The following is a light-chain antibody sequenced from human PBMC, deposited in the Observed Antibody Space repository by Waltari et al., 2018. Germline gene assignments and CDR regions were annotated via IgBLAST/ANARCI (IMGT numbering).Light chain of an antibody. V-gene: IGLV2-14*03. CDR3: SSSTSSNTLA. CDR2: DVS. CDR1: SSDVGAYNY. J-gene: IGLJ2*01. Sequence: QSALTQPASVSGSPGQSIPISCHGTSSDVGAYNYVSWYQQHPGKAPKLMIYDVSNRPSGVSNRFSGSKSGNTASLTISGLQAEDEADYYCSSSTSSNTLAFGGGTKLTVL.